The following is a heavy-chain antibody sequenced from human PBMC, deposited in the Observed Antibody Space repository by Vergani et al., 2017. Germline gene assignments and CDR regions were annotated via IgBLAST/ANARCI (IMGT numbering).Heavy chain of an antibody. V-gene: IGHV4-59*01. CDR2: MYHSGST. D-gene: IGHD6-19*01. J-gene: IGHJ5*02. CDR1: GSSMSGYY. Sequence: QVRLQESGPGLVQPSETLSLTCSVSGSSMSGYYWSWIRQPPGKELEWIWYMYHSGSTNYNPSLKTRVTISVDPSKNQFSLTLTSVTAADTAVYYCASDTHSGQRADRWGQGILVTVTS. CDR3: ASDTHSGQRADR.